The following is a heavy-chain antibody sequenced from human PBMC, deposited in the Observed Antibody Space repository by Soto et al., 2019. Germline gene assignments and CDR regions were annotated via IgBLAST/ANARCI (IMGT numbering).Heavy chain of an antibody. J-gene: IGHJ6*02. D-gene: IGHD1-26*01. Sequence: SETLSLTCAVSGGSISTSNLWTWVRQPPGKGLEWIGEIYHSGSTNYNPSLKSRVTISVDTSNNQFSLKLSSVTAADTAVYYCARQANSARFGYHGMDVWGQGTTVTVSS. CDR1: GGSISTSNL. CDR2: IYHSGST. V-gene: IGHV4-4*02. CDR3: ARQANSARFGYHGMDV.